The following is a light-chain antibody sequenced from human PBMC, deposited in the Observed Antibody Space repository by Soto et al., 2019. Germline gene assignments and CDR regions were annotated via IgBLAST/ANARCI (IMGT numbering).Light chain of an antibody. CDR3: ATWDDSLNGFYV. J-gene: IGLJ1*01. Sequence: QSVLTQPPSASGTPGQGVTISRSGSTSNIGSNYVYWYQQLPGTAPKLLIYRNNQRPSGVPDRFSGSKSGTPASLAISGLRSDDEADYFCATWDDSLNGFYVFGTGTKVTVL. CDR2: RNN. CDR1: TSNIGSNY. V-gene: IGLV1-47*01.